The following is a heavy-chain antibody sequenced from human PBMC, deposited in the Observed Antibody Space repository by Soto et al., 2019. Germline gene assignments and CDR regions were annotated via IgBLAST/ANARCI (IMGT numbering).Heavy chain of an antibody. J-gene: IGHJ4*02. CDR2: ISGSGGST. D-gene: IGHD6-19*01. CDR1: GFTFSSYA. V-gene: IGHV3-23*01. Sequence: GGSLRLSCAASGFTFSSYAMSWVRQAPGKGLEWVSAISGSGGSTYYADSVKGRFTISRDNSNNTLYLQMNSLRAEGTAGYYFGTRICAPAVAPLFDYWRQGSLVTV. CDR3: GTRICAPAVAPLFDY.